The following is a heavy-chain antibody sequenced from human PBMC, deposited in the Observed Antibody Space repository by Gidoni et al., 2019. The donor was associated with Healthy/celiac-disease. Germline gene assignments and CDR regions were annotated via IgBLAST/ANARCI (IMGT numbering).Heavy chain of an antibody. CDR1: GGSISSSSYY. Sequence: QLQLQESGPGLVKPSETLSLTCTVSGGSISSSSYYWGWIRQPPGKGLEWIGSSYYSGSTYYNPSLKSRVTISVDTSKNQFSLKLSSVTAADTAVYYCARLWGAAAGDYWGQGTLVTVSS. CDR2: SYYSGST. D-gene: IGHD6-13*01. V-gene: IGHV4-39*01. CDR3: ARLWGAAAGDY. J-gene: IGHJ4*02.